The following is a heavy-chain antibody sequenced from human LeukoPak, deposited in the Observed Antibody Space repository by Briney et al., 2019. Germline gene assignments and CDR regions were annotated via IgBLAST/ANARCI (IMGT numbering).Heavy chain of an antibody. D-gene: IGHD1-1*01. Sequence: ASVTVSYKPSRYSFPNYDINWLQQAPAQGLEWMGWMNANSGNTGYAQKFQCRVTMTRNTSISTAYMELSSLRSEDTAVYYCARVLRWVQLEHSLGYWGQGTLVTVSS. J-gene: IGHJ4*02. CDR1: RYSFPNYD. CDR2: MNANSGNT. CDR3: ARVLRWVQLEHSLGY. V-gene: IGHV1-8*01.